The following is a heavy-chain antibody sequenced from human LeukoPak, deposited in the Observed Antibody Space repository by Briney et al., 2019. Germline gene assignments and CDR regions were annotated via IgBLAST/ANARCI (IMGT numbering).Heavy chain of an antibody. CDR2: ISGSGGST. CDR1: GFTFSSYA. D-gene: IGHD3-22*01. Sequence: GSLRLSCAASGFTFSSYAMSWVRQAPAKGLEWVSAISGSGGSTYYADSVTGRFTISRDNSKNTLYLQMNSLRAEDTAVYYCAKDGSYYYDSSGYSSWGQGTLVTVSS. J-gene: IGHJ5*02. V-gene: IGHV3-23*01. CDR3: AKDGSYYYDSSGYSS.